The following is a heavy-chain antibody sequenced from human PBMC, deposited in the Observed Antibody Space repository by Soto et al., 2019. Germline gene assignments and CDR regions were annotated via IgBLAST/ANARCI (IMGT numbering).Heavy chain of an antibody. Sequence: HVQLQESGPGLVKPSETLTLTCAVSGVSVSNYYWSWIRQSAGKGLEWIGRISSSGSTNYNPSLKSRVTTAIQTSKNQFSLKLNSMTAADTAVYYCARQAGGGMTKYFWYFDLWGRGTLVTVSS. J-gene: IGHJ2*01. CDR3: ARQAGGGMTKYFWYFDL. V-gene: IGHV4-4*07. CDR1: GVSVSNYY. CDR2: ISSSGST. D-gene: IGHD4-17*01.